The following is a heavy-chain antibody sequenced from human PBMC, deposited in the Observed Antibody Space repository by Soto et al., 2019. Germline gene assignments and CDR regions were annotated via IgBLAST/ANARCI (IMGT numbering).Heavy chain of an antibody. J-gene: IGHJ4*02. CDR1: GGSINNHY. CDR3: ASEPVV. CDR2: INHSGST. V-gene: IGHV4-34*01. Sequence: SETLSLTCTVSGGSINNHYWSWIRQPPGKGLEWIGEINHSGSTNYNPSLKSRVTISVDTSKNQFSLKLSSVTAADTAVYYCASEPVVWGQGTLVTVSS.